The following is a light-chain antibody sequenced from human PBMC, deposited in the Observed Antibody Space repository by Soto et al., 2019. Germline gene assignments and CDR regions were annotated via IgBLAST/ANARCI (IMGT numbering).Light chain of an antibody. J-gene: IGLJ2*01. CDR3: QVWVGPSERI. CDR2: DDD. V-gene: IGLV3-21*02. CDR1: NIGSKI. Sequence: SSVLTQPPSVSVAPGQTATITCGGDNIGSKIVHWYQHNPGQAPVLVVHDDDDRPSGIPERFSGSNSGQTATLTISRVEAGGEADYYCQVWVGPSERIFGGGTKLTVL.